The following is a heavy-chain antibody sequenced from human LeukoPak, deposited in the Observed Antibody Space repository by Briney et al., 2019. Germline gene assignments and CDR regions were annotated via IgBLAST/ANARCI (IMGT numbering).Heavy chain of an antibody. D-gene: IGHD2-15*01. CDR3: ARGGGSSWIDY. J-gene: IGHJ4*02. Sequence: SGPTLVNPTQTPTLTCTFSGFSLTTSGMRVSWIRQPPGKALEWLARIDWDDDKFYSTSLKTRLTISKDTSKNQVVLTMTNMDPVDTATYYCARGGGSSWIDYWGQGTLVTVSS. V-gene: IGHV2-70*04. CDR2: IDWDDDK. CDR1: GFSLTTSGMR.